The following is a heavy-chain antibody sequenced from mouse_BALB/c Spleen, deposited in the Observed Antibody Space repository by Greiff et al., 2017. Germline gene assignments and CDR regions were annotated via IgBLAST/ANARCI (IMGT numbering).Heavy chain of an antibody. Sequence: EVQLQQSGPELVKPGASVKMSCKASGYTFTSYVMHWVKQKPGQGLEWIGYINPYNDGTKYNEKFKGKATLTSDKSSSTAYMELSSLTSEDSAVYYCATSHYYGSSLAWFAYWGQGTLVTVSA. CDR3: ATSHYYGSSLAWFAY. CDR1: GYTFTSYV. D-gene: IGHD1-1*01. CDR2: INPYNDGT. V-gene: IGHV1-14*01. J-gene: IGHJ3*01.